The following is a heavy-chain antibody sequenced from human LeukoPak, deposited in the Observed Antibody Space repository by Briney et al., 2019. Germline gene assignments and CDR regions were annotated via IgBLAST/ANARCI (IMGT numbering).Heavy chain of an antibody. CDR2: ISGSGRST. CDR1: EFTFSSCA. V-gene: IGHV3-23*01. CDR3: AKDRVGVSVADY. D-gene: IGHD6-19*01. Sequence: GGSLRLSCAASEFTFSSCAMSWVRQAPGKGLEWVSSISGSGRSTYYADSVKGRFTISRDNSKNTLYLQMNSLRAGDTAVYYCAKDRVGVSVADYWGQGTLVTVSS. J-gene: IGHJ4*02.